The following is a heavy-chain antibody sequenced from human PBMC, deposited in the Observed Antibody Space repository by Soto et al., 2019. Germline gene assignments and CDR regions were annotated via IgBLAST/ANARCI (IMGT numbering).Heavy chain of an antibody. CDR3: AIVRLADSFLDH. CDR1: GFIFSNYG. Sequence: GGSLRLSCVGSGFIFSNYGMHWVRQAPGKGLEWVAFISYDGSDILYGDSVKGRFTISRDNSKSTLFLHMNRPTAEDTAIYFCAIVRLADSFLDHWGQGTMGTVSS. V-gene: IGHV3-30*02. D-gene: IGHD3-10*02. CDR2: ISYDGSDI. J-gene: IGHJ4*02.